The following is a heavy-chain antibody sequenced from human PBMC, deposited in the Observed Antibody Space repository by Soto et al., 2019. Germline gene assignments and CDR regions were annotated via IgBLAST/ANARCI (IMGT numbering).Heavy chain of an antibody. CDR2: IYYSGST. J-gene: IGHJ3*02. Sequence: PSETLSLTCTVSGGSISSGGYYWSWIRQHPGKGLEWIGYIYYSGSTYYNPSLKSRVTISVDTSKNQFSLKLSSVTAADTAVYYCARAITMIVPGAFDIWGQGTMVTV. V-gene: IGHV4-31*03. CDR3: ARAITMIVPGAFDI. D-gene: IGHD3-22*01. CDR1: GGSISSGGYY.